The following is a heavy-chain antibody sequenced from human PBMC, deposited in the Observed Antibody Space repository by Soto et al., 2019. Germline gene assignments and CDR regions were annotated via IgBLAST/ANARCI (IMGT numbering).Heavy chain of an antibody. D-gene: IGHD2-21*02. Sequence: PGESLKISCKGSGYSFTSYWISWVRQMPGKGLEWMGRIDPSDSYTDYSPSFQGHVSISADKSITTAYLQWSSLKASDTAMYYCARPLDSGGNSDFDYWGQGTLVTVSS. V-gene: IGHV5-10-1*01. CDR3: ARPLDSGGNSDFDY. CDR2: IDPSDSYT. J-gene: IGHJ4*02. CDR1: GYSFTSYW.